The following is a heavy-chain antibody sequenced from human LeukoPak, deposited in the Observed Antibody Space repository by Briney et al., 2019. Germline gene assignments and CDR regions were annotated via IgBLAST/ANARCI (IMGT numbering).Heavy chain of an antibody. CDR1: GYTFTGYY. V-gene: IGHV1-2*02. J-gene: IGHJ4*02. CDR2: INPNSGGT. CDR3: ARGYCSGGSCYYYFDY. D-gene: IGHD2-15*01. Sequence: ASVKVSCKASGYTFTGYYMHWVRQAPGQGLEWTGWINPNSGGTNYAQKFQGRVTMTGDTSISTAYMELSRLRSDDTAVYYCARGYCSGGSCYYYFDYWGQGTLVTVSS.